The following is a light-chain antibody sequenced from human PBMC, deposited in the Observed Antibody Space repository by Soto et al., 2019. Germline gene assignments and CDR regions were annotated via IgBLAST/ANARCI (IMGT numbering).Light chain of an antibody. J-gene: IGKJ4*01. CDR3: HKSYSTPFFLT. Sequence: DIQMTQSPSSLSASVGDRVTITCRASQSISSYLNWYQQKPGKAPKLLIYAASSLQSGVPSRFRGSGSGTDFTLTISSLQPEDFAAYYCHKSYSTPFFLTFGGGTNVEIK. V-gene: IGKV1-39*01. CDR1: QSISSY. CDR2: AAS.